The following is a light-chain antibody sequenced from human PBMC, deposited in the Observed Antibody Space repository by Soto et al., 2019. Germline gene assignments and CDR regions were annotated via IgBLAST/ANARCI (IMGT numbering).Light chain of an antibody. J-gene: IGKJ2*01. CDR3: QQYNNWPPVYT. V-gene: IGKV3-15*01. CDR2: GAS. CDR1: QSVSSN. Sequence: EIVMTQCPATLSVSPGERATLSCRASQSVSSNLAWYQQKPGQAPRLLIYGASTRATGIPARFSGSGSGTEFTLTISSLQSEDFAVYYCQQYNNWPPVYTFGQGTKLEIK.